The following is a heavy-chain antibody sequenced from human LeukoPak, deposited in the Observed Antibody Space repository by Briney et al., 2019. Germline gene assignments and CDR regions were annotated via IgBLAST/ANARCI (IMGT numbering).Heavy chain of an antibody. J-gene: IGHJ3*02. V-gene: IGHV3-23*01. D-gene: IGHD2-15*01. CDR2: VSGNGGNT. CDR1: GFTFNNYA. CDR3: ATLGYCSGGSCPDAFDI. Sequence: GGSLRLSCAASGFTFNNYAMGWVRQPPGKGLKWVSGVSGNGGNTYYADSVKGRFTISRDYSKSTLYLQMNSLRAEDTAVYYCATLGYCSGGSCPDAFDIWGQGTMVTVS.